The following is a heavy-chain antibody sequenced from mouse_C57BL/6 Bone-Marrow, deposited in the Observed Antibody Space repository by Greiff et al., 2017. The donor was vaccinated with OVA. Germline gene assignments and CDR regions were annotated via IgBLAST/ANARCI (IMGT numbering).Heavy chain of an antibody. CDR1: GYTFTSSW. D-gene: IGHD2-2*01. J-gene: IGHJ2*01. Sequence: VQLQQSGAELAKPGASVKLSCKASGYTFTSSWMHWVQQRPGQGLEWIRYINPRSGYPTSNQTFKANAPLTADKSSSTAYMQLSSLTYEDSAVYYCARIWLFHYFDYWGQGTTLTGSS. V-gene: IGHV1-7*01. CDR2: INPRSGYP. CDR3: ARIWLFHYFDY.